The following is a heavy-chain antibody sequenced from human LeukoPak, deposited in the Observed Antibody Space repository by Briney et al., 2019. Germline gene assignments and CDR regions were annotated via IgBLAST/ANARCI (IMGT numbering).Heavy chain of an antibody. CDR2: INPNSGGT. Sequence: ASVKVSCKASGYTFTGYYMHWVRQAPGQGLEGMGWINPNSGGTNYAQKFQGRVTMTRDTSISTAYMELSRLRSDDTAVYYCARETPIAARPYYYYYMDVWGKGTTVTVSS. V-gene: IGHV1-2*02. CDR1: GYTFTGYY. CDR3: ARETPIAARPYYYYYMDV. J-gene: IGHJ6*03. D-gene: IGHD6-6*01.